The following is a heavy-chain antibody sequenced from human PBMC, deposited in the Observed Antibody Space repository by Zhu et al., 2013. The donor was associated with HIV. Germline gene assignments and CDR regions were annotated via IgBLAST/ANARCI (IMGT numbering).Heavy chain of an antibody. Sequence: QVQLVQSGAEVKKPGASVKVSCKASGYTFTSYGISWVRQAPGQGLEWMGWMNPNSGNTGYAQKFQGRVTMTRNTSISTAYMELSSLRSEDTAVYYCARGTYYYDSSGYYLFDYWGQGTLVTVSS. CDR1: GYTFTSYG. J-gene: IGHJ4*02. CDR2: MNPNSGNT. V-gene: IGHV1-8*02. CDR3: ARGTYYYDSSGYYLFDY. D-gene: IGHD3-22*01.